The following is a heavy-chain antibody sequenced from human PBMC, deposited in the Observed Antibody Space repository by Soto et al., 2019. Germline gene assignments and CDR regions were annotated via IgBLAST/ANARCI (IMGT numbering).Heavy chain of an antibody. CDR3: TRAGRTTPPYKQQLAYNWFDP. V-gene: IGHV3-49*04. J-gene: IGHJ5*02. CDR1: GFTFGDYA. Sequence: GGSLRLSCTASGFTFGDYAMSWVRQAPGKGLEWVGFIRSKAYGGTTEYVASVKGRFTISRDDSKSIAYLQMNSLKTEDTAVYYCTRAGRTTPPYKQQLAYNWFDPWGQGTLVTVSS. D-gene: IGHD6-13*01. CDR2: IRSKAYGGTT.